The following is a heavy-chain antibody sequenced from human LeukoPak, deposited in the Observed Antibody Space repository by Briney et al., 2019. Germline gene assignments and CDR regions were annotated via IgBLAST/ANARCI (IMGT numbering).Heavy chain of an antibody. V-gene: IGHV4-31*11. Sequence: PSGTLSLTCAVYGGSFSGYYWSWIRQHPGKGLEWIGYIYYSGSTYYNPSLKSRVTISVDTSKNQFSLKLSSVTAADTAVYYCAGTNYYDSSDAFDIWGQGTMVTVSS. J-gene: IGHJ3*02. CDR2: IYYSGST. D-gene: IGHD3-22*01. CDR3: AGTNYYDSSDAFDI. CDR1: GGSFSGYY.